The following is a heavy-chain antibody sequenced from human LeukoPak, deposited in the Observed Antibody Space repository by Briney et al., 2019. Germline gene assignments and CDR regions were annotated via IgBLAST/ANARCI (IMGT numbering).Heavy chain of an antibody. D-gene: IGHD6-19*01. Sequence: GGSLRLSRAASGFTFSSYGMRWVRQAPGKGLEGVAVISYDGSNKYYAHSVKGRFTISRDNSKNTLYLQMNSLRAEDTAVYYCAKVKYSSGWTPGYYYYYMDVWGKGTTVTISS. J-gene: IGHJ6*03. CDR3: AKVKYSSGWTPGYYYYYMDV. V-gene: IGHV3-30*18. CDR2: ISYDGSNK. CDR1: GFTFSSYG.